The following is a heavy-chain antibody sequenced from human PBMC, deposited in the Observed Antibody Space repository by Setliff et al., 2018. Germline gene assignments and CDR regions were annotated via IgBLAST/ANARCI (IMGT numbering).Heavy chain of an antibody. Sequence: SETLSLTCAVYGGSFSGYHWSWIRQPPGKGLEWIGEISHSGDPNYNPSLKSRVTISLDTSKNQFSLKLTSVTAADTAVYHCARAPQYSNFWYALSWFDPWGQGTLVTV. D-gene: IGHD6-13*01. V-gene: IGHV4-34*01. CDR1: GGSFSGYH. J-gene: IGHJ5*02. CDR3: ARAPQYSNFWYALSWFDP. CDR2: ISHSGDP.